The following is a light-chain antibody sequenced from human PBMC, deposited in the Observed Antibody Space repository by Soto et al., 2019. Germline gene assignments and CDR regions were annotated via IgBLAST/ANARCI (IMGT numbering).Light chain of an antibody. V-gene: IGKV3-15*01. Sequence: EILMTQSPATLSVSPGERATLSCRASQSVSSNLAWYQQKPGQAPRLLIYGASTRATGIPARFSGSGSGTEVTLTISSLQSEDFAVYYCQQYDNWPPYTFGQGTKLDIK. CDR3: QQYDNWPPYT. CDR2: GAS. J-gene: IGKJ2*01. CDR1: QSVSSN.